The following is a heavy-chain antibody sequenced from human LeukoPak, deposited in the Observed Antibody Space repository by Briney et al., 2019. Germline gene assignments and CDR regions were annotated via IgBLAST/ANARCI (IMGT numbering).Heavy chain of an antibody. Sequence: SVKVSCKASGGTFSSYAISWVRQAPGQGLEWMGGIIPIFGTANYAQKFQGRVTITADESTSTAYMELSSLRSEDTAVYYCARVPGIAAAGTDGYYYYGMDVWGQGTTVTVSS. CDR2: IIPIFGTA. J-gene: IGHJ6*02. D-gene: IGHD6-13*01. CDR1: GGTFSSYA. CDR3: ARVPGIAAAGTDGYYYYGMDV. V-gene: IGHV1-69*13.